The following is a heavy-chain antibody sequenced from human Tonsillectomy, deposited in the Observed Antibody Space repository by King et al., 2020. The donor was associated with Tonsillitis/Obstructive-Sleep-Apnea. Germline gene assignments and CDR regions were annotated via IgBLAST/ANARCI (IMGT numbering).Heavy chain of an antibody. J-gene: IGHJ6*03. Sequence: VQLVESGGGLIQPGGSLRLSCAASGFTVSSNYMSWVRQAPGKGLEWVSVIYSGGSTYYADSVKGRFTISRDNSKNTLYLQMNSLRAEDTAVYYCARGEEISSSSSGRGYYYYYYMDVWGKGATVTVSS. D-gene: IGHD6-6*01. V-gene: IGHV3-53*01. CDR1: GFTVSSNY. CDR2: IYSGGST. CDR3: ARGEEISSSSSGRGYYYYYYMDV.